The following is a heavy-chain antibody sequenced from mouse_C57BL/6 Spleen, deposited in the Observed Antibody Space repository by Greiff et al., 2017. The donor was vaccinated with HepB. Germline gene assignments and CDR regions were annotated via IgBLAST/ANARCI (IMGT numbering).Heavy chain of an antibody. CDR1: GFSLTSYG. Sequence: QVQLKESGPGLVAPSQSLSITCTVSGFSLTSYGVHWVRQPPGKGLEWLVVIWSDGSTTYNSALKSRLSISKDNSKSQVFLKMNSLQTDDTAMYYCARSLYEYDPSYFDVWGTGTTVTVSS. V-gene: IGHV2-6*03. J-gene: IGHJ1*03. CDR2: IWSDGST. CDR3: ARSLYEYDPSYFDV. D-gene: IGHD2-4*01.